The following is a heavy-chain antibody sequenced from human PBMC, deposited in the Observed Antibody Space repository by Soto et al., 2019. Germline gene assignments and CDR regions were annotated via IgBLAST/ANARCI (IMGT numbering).Heavy chain of an antibody. Sequence: EVQLVESGGGVVQPGGSLRLSCAASGFTFSSYAMHWVRQAPGKGLEYVSLIYSNWGGSHYADSVKGRFTIYRDNYKNMMFLQMDSLRAEDMAVYFCARSIIHFYMDVWGKGTAVTVSS. J-gene: IGHJ6*03. CDR2: IYSNWGGS. CDR3: ARSIIHFYMDV. CDR1: GFTFSSYA. V-gene: IGHV3-64*07.